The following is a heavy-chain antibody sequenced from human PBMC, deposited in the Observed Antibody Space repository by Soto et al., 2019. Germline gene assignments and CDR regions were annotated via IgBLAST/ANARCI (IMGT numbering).Heavy chain of an antibody. J-gene: IGHJ6*02. D-gene: IGHD3-3*01. CDR1: GGSFSNYA. CDR2: IIPMFGTA. CDR3: ARAAFRSGYYGYYYGMDV. Sequence: QVQLVQSGAEMKKPGSSVKVSCKTSGGSFSNYAFSWVRQAPGQGLEWMGAIIPMFGTANYAQIFQGRITVTADEYTSTAYMELSRLTSEDTAVYYCARAAFRSGYYGYYYGMDVWGQGTAVNV. V-gene: IGHV1-69*01.